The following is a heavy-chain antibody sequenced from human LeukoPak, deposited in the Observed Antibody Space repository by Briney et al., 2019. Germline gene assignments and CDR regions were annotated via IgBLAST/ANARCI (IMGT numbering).Heavy chain of an antibody. V-gene: IGHV4-39*01. CDR2: IYYSGST. Sequence: SETLSLTCTVSGGSISSSSYYWGWIRQPPGKGLEWIGSIYYSGSTYYNPSLKSRVTISVDTSKNQFSLKLSSVTAADTAVYYCARLDFDYDYVWGSYRGRSGAFDIWGQGTMVTVSS. CDR3: ARLDFDYDYVWGSYRGRSGAFDI. CDR1: GGSISSSSYY. D-gene: IGHD3-16*02. J-gene: IGHJ3*02.